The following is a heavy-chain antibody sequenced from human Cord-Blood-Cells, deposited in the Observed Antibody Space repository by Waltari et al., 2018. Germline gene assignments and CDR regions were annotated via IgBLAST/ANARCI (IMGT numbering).Heavy chain of an antibody. D-gene: IGHD1-26*01. CDR3: AREISAGSPNFDY. J-gene: IGHJ4*02. V-gene: IGHV1-2*02. CDR2: INPNSGGT. CDR1: GYTFTGYY. Sequence: QVQLVQSGAEVKKPGASVKVSCKASGYTFTGYYMHWVRQAPGQGLEWRGWINPNSGGTNYAQKFQRRVTMTRDTSISAAYMELSRLRSDDTAVYYCAREISAGSPNFDYWGQGTLVTVSS.